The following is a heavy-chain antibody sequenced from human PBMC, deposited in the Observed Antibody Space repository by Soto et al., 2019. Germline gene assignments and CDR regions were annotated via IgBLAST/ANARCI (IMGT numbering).Heavy chain of an antibody. D-gene: IGHD3-22*01. J-gene: IGHJ3*01. Sequence: GSVKVSCKASGYTFSAYYAHWVRQAPGQGLEWMGLINPSVGDTSHAQKFQGRVTLTRDTSTSTVYMELNGLTSEDTAMYYCAISQDTSGAFDFWGQGTMVTVSS. CDR2: INPSVGDT. CDR3: AISQDTSGAFDF. V-gene: IGHV1-46*01. CDR1: GYTFSAYY.